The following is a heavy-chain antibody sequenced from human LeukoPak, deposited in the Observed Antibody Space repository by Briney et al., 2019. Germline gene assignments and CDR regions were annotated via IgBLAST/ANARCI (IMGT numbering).Heavy chain of an antibody. CDR2: IYHSGST. V-gene: IGHV4-4*02. D-gene: IGHD2-2*01. Sequence: SGTLSLTCAVFGGSISSSNWWSWVRQPPGKGLEWIGEIYHSGSTNYNPSLKSRVTISVDKSKNQFSLKLSSVTAADTAVYYCARERSTYAGAPENWFDPWGQGILVTVSS. J-gene: IGHJ5*02. CDR1: GGSISSSNW. CDR3: ARERSTYAGAPENWFDP.